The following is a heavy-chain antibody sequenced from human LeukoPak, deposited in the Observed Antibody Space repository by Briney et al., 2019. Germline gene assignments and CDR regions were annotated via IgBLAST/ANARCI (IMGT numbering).Heavy chain of an antibody. Sequence: GGSLRLSCAASGFTFSSYSMNWVRQAPGKGLEWVSSISSSSSYIYYADSVKGRFTISRDNAKNSLYLQMNSLRAEDTAVYYCARRNDGIVAVDYWGQGTLVTVSS. V-gene: IGHV3-21*01. CDR2: ISSSSSYI. CDR3: ARRNDGIVAVDY. D-gene: IGHD3-22*01. J-gene: IGHJ4*02. CDR1: GFTFSSYS.